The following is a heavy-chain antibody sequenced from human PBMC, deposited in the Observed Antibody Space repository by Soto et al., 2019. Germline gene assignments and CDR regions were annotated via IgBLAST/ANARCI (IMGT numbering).Heavy chain of an antibody. V-gene: IGHV3-23*04. Sequence: EVQLVESGGGLVKPGGSLRLSCAASGFTFSSYSMNWVRQAPGKGLEWVSSISGSGGSTYYADSVKGRFTISRDNSKNTLYLQMNSLRAEDTAVYYCAKCSPRYSSGLKAYYFDYWGQGTLVTVSS. CDR3: AKCSPRYSSGLKAYYFDY. CDR1: GFTFSSYS. D-gene: IGHD6-19*01. J-gene: IGHJ4*02. CDR2: ISGSGGST.